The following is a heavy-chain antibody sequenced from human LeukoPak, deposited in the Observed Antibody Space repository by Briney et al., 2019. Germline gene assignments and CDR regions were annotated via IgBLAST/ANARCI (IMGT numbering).Heavy chain of an antibody. J-gene: IGHJ4*02. CDR2: INHSGST. D-gene: IGHD1-26*01. V-gene: IGHV4-34*01. Sequence: SETLSLTCAVYGGSFSGYYWSWIRQPPGKGLEWIGEINHSGSTNYNPSLKSRVTISVDTSKNQFSLKLSSVTAADTAVYYCARDTGGELNDYWGQGTLVTVSS. CDR1: GGSFSGYY. CDR3: ARDTGGELNDY.